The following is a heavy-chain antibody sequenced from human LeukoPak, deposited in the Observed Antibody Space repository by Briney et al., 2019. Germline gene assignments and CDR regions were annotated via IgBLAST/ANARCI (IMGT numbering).Heavy chain of an antibody. CDR1: GGSISSYY. Sequence: PSETLSLTCTVSGGSISSYYWSWIRQPPGKGLEWIGYIYYSGSTNYNPSLKSRVTISVDTSKNQFSLKLSSVTAADTAVYYCASRILTGFLDYWGQGTLVTVSS. J-gene: IGHJ4*02. D-gene: IGHD3-9*01. CDR3: ASRILTGFLDY. V-gene: IGHV4-59*12. CDR2: IYYSGST.